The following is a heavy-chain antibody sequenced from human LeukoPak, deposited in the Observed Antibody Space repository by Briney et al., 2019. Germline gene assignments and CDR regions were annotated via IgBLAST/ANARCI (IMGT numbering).Heavy chain of an antibody. CDR1: GGSISSSSYY. CDR3: ARLDYDYVWGSYRHNWFDP. V-gene: IGHV4-39*01. J-gene: IGHJ5*02. CDR2: IYYSGST. D-gene: IGHD3-16*02. Sequence: SETLSLTCTVSGGSISSSSYYWGWIRQPPGKGLEWIGSIYYSGSTYYNPSLKSRVTISVDTSKNQFSLKLSSVTAADTAVYYCARLDYDYVWGSYRHNWFDPWGQGTLATVSS.